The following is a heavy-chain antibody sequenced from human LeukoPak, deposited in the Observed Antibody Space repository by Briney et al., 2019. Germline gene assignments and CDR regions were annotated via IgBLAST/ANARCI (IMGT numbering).Heavy chain of an antibody. V-gene: IGHV4-30-2*01. Sequence: PSQTLSLTCAVSGGSISSGGYSWSWIRQPPRKGLEWIGYFYHSGSTYYNPSLKSRVTISVDRSKHQFSLKLSSVTAADTAVYYCARHYGPWGQGTLVTVSS. CDR3: ARHYGP. CDR1: GGSISSGGYS. D-gene: IGHD3-16*01. CDR2: FYHSGST. J-gene: IGHJ5*02.